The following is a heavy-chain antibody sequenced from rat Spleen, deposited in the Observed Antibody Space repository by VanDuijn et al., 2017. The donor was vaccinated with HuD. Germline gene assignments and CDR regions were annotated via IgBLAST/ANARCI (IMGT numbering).Heavy chain of an antibody. D-gene: IGHD5-1*01. CDR2: ISYDGRRT. J-gene: IGHJ2*01. CDR1: GFTFSDYY. Sequence: EVQLVESGGGLVQPGRSLKVSCVASGFTFSDYYMAWVRQAPKKGLEWVATISYDGRRTYYRDSVKGRFTISRDYAKTTLYLQMDSLRCEDTATYYGARNKANWVDYWGQGVMVTVSS. V-gene: IGHV5-7*01. CDR3: ARNKANWVDY.